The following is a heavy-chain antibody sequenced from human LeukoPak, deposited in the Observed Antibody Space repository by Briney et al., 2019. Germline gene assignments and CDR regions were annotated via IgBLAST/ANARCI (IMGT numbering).Heavy chain of an antibody. D-gene: IGHD5/OR15-5a*01. Sequence: PGGSLRLSCAASGFTFSFFEMNWVRQAPGKVLEWVSYISSSGHTIYYAVTVKGRFTISRDNAKNSLYLQMNSLRAEDTAVYYCARDVYVYGNWFDPWGQGTLVTVSS. CDR3: ARDVYVYGNWFDP. CDR1: GFTFSFFE. V-gene: IGHV3-48*03. J-gene: IGHJ5*02. CDR2: ISSSGHTI.